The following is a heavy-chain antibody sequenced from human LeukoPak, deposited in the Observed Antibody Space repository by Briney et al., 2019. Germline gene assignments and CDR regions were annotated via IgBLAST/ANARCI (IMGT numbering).Heavy chain of an antibody. Sequence: ASVKVSCKASGYTFTSYYMHWVRQAPGQGLEWMGGIIPIFGTANYAQKFQGRVTITADESTSTAYMELSSLRSEDTAVYYCASYPGDGYNSFDYWDQGTLVTVSS. V-gene: IGHV1-69*13. CDR1: GYTFTSYY. D-gene: IGHD5-24*01. CDR2: IIPIFGTA. CDR3: ASYPGDGYNSFDY. J-gene: IGHJ4*02.